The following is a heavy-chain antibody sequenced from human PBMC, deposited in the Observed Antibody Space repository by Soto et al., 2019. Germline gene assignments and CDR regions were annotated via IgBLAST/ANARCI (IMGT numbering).Heavy chain of an antibody. CDR3: ARSQGGSSSLDIYYYYYYGMDG. D-gene: IGHD2-15*01. Sequence: QVQLVQSGAEVKKPGSSVKVSCKAPGGTFSSYAISWVRQAPGQGLEWMGGIIPIFGTANYAQKSQSRDTITADESTRTGYMELRRLRSEDTDVYYCARSQGGSSSLDIYYYYYYGMDGWGQGTTVNVS. J-gene: IGHJ6*01. CDR1: GGTFSSYA. CDR2: IIPIFGTA. V-gene: IGHV1-69*01.